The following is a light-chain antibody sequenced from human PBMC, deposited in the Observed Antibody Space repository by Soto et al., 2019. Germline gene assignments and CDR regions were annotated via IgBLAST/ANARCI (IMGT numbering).Light chain of an antibody. Sequence: DIHMTQSPSTLSASVGDSVTITCRASQSISGWLAWYQQRPGKAPKLLIYKASSLESGVPSRFSGSGSGTEFTLTISSLQPDDVATYYCQQYNTYPRTFGQGTKVDI. CDR3: QQYNTYPRT. CDR2: KAS. V-gene: IGKV1-5*03. J-gene: IGKJ1*01. CDR1: QSISGW.